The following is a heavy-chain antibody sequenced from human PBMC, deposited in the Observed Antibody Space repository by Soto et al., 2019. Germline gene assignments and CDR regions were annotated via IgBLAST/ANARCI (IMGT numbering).Heavy chain of an antibody. D-gene: IGHD3-3*01. CDR2: INHSGST. CDR1: GGSFSGYY. V-gene: IGHV4-34*01. Sequence: SETLSLTCAVYGGSFSGYYWSWIRQPPGKGLEWIGEINHSGSTNYNPSLKSRVTISVDTSKNQFSLKLSSVTAADTAVYYCARIPLGYDFWSGPLYYYMDVWGKGTTVTVSS. CDR3: ARIPLGYDFWSGPLYYYMDV. J-gene: IGHJ6*03.